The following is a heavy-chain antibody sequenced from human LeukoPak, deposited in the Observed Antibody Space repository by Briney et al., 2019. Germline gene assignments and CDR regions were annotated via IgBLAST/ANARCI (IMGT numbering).Heavy chain of an antibody. CDR2: INHSGST. V-gene: IGHV4-34*01. D-gene: IGHD3-22*01. J-gene: IGHJ4*02. Sequence: PSETLSLTCAVYGGSFSGYYWSWIRQPPGKGLEWIGEINHSGSTNYNPSLKSRVTISVDKSKNQFSLNLSSVTAADTAVYYCARIFQYYYDSSGYYYDYWGQGTLVTVSS. CDR3: ARIFQYYYDSSGYYYDY. CDR1: GGSFSGYY.